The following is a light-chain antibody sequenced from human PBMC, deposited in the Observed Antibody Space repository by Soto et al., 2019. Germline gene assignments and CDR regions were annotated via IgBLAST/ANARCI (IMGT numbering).Light chain of an antibody. CDR1: SSDVGAYNY. Sequence: QSVLTQPRSVSVSPGQSVTISCTGTSSDVGAYNYVSWFQQHPGKAPKLMMSDVSKRPSGVPDRFSGSKSGTTASLTISGLQAEDEADYYCCSYAGSYTLLFGGGTKLTVL. CDR3: CSYAGSYTLL. CDR2: DVS. V-gene: IGLV2-11*01. J-gene: IGLJ2*01.